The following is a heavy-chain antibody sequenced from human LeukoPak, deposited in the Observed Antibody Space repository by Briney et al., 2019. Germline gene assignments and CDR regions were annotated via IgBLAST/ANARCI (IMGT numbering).Heavy chain of an antibody. V-gene: IGHV3-48*03. CDR2: ISSSGSTI. J-gene: IGHJ4*02. Sequence: GGSLRLSCAASGFYFANYAMSWVRQAPGKGLEWVSYISSSGSTIYYADSVKRRFTISRDNAKNSLYLQMNSLGAEDTAVYYCASGGPATAIGTPDYWGQGTLVTVSS. D-gene: IGHD2-21*02. CDR3: ASGGPATAIGTPDY. CDR1: GFYFANYA.